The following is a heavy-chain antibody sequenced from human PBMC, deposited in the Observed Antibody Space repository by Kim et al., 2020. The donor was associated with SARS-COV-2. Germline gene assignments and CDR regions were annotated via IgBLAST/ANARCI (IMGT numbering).Heavy chain of an antibody. J-gene: IGHJ4*02. V-gene: IGHV3-43*01. D-gene: IGHD6-13*01. CDR1: GFTFDDYT. Sequence: GGSLRLSCAASGFTFDDYTMHWVRQAPGKGLEWVSLISWDGGSTYYADSVKGRFTISRDNSKNSLYLQMNSLRTEDTALYYCASAKEQQLELGYWGQGTLVTVSS. CDR3: ASAKEQQLELGY. CDR2: ISWDGGST.